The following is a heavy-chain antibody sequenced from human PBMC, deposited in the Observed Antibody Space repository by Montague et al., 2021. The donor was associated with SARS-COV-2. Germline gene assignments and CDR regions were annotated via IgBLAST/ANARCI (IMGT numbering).Heavy chain of an antibody. CDR2: INHSGSA. Sequence: SETLSLTCAVYGGSFSGYYWSWIRQSPGKGLEWTGEINHSGSANYNPSLKSRVSISVDTSKNQFTLKLSSVTAADTAVYYCAKERGVVHDARTLVAFDLWGQGTMVTVSS. CDR1: GGSFSGYY. V-gene: IGHV4-34*01. CDR3: AKERGVVHDARTLVAFDL. J-gene: IGHJ4*03. D-gene: IGHD3-3*01.